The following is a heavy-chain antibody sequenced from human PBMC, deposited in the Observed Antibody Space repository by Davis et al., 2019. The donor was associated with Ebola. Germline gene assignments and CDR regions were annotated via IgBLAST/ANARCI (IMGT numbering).Heavy chain of an antibody. D-gene: IGHD3-10*01. CDR3: ARGGWSMIRGIIQYYFDY. J-gene: IGHJ4*02. CDR1: GVSISSGGYY. Sequence: PSETLSLTCIVSGVSISSGGYYWSWIRQHPGEGLEWIGYMYYSGTTYYNPSLKSRVIMSVDTSTNQFSLKLSSVPAADTAVYYCARGGWSMIRGIIQYYFDYWGQGTLVTVSS. CDR2: MYYSGTT. V-gene: IGHV4-31*03.